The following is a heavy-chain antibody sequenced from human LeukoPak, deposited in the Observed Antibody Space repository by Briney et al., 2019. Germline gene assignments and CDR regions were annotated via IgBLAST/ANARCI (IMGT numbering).Heavy chain of an antibody. CDR1: GFTFSSYS. CDR2: ISSSSSTI. D-gene: IGHD2-15*01. Sequence: GGSLRLSCAASGFTFSSYSMNWVRQAPGKGLEWVSYISSSSSTIYYADSVKGRFTISRDNAKNSLYLQMNSLRAGDTALYYCATSARTYIGSSLDYWGQGTLVTVSS. J-gene: IGHJ4*02. V-gene: IGHV3-48*01. CDR3: ATSARTYIGSSLDY.